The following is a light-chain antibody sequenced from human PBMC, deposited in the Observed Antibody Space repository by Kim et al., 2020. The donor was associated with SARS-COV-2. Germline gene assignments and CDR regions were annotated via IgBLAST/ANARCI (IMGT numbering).Light chain of an antibody. CDR1: SSNIGSNY. CDR2: DVS. J-gene: IGLJ3*02. V-gene: IGLV1-47*02. CDR3: AAWDDRLRGPV. Sequence: GQRGTISCSGSSSNIGSNYVFWCQQFSGTAPKLLVYDVSQRPSGVPDRFSGSKSGTSASLAISGLRSEDEADYYCAAWDDRLRGPVFGGGTQLTVL.